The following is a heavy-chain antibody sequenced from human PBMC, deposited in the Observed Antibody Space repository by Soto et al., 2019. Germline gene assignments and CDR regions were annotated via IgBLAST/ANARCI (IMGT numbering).Heavy chain of an antibody. Sequence: GSLRLSCAASGFTVSRSWMTWIRQAPGKGLEWVAQIKPDGSDTLYVDSMKGRFTISRDNSKNSLYLQMDSLRAEDTALYYCATHNYSTFDYWGQGTLVTVSS. J-gene: IGHJ4*02. CDR2: IKPDGSDT. CDR1: GFTVSRSW. V-gene: IGHV3-7*01. D-gene: IGHD2-21*01. CDR3: ATHNYSTFDY.